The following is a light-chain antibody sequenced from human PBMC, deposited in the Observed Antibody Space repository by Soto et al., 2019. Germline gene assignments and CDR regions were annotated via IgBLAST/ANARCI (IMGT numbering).Light chain of an antibody. CDR1: STDVGGYNF. CDR2: EVT. Sequence: QSVLTQPASVSGSLGQSITISCTGTSTDVGGYNFVSWYQQHPDKAPKLLIYEVTNRPSGVSNRFSGSKSGNTASLTISGLQAEDEADYYCSSYTSTSTPVFGRGS. CDR3: SSYTSTSTPV. V-gene: IGLV2-14*01. J-gene: IGLJ1*01.